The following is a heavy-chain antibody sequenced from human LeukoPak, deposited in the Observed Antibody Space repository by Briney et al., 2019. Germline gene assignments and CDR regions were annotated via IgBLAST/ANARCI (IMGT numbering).Heavy chain of an antibody. CDR2: ISTDGSYK. D-gene: IGHD3-16*01. CDR3: ARSLIPGRWYFDL. Sequence: PGGSLRLSCAVSGFTFSSFPFHWVRQAPGQGLEWVAAISTDGSYKYHGDSVKGRFTISRDNPMNTLYLQMNALRPDDTALYYCARSLIPGRWYFDLWGRGTLVTVSS. J-gene: IGHJ2*01. V-gene: IGHV3-30*04. CDR1: GFTFSSFP.